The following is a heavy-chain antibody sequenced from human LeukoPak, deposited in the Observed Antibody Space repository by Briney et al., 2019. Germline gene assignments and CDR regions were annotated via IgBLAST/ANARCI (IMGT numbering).Heavy chain of an antibody. CDR1: GFTYSSYA. CDR2: ISGSGGST. Sequence: GGSLRLSCAASGFTYSSYAMSWVRQAPGKGLEWVSVISGSGGSTYYADSVKGRFTISRDNSKNTLYLQMNSLRAEDTAVYYCAKDLLYDSSGAPLDYWGQGTLVTVSS. V-gene: IGHV3-23*01. J-gene: IGHJ4*02. CDR3: AKDLLYDSSGAPLDY. D-gene: IGHD3-22*01.